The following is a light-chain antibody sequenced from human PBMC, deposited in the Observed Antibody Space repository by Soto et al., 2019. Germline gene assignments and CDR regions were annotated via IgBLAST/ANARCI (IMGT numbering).Light chain of an antibody. J-gene: IGLJ2*01. CDR2: SNY. CDR1: TSNIGSNT. CDR3: AAWNDSLNGPV. Sequence: QSVLTQPPSASGTPGQRVTISCSGGTSNIGSNTVNWYYHLPGTAPKLLMYSNYQRPSGVPDRFSGSKSGTSASLAISGLKSDDEADYYCAAWNDSLNGPVFGGGTKLTVL. V-gene: IGLV1-44*01.